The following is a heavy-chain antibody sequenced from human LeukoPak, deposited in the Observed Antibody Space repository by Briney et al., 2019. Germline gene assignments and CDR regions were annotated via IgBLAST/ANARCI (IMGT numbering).Heavy chain of an antibody. D-gene: IGHD6-19*01. CDR1: GYTFTGYG. Sequence: GASVKVSCKASGYTFTGYGIGGVRQAPGQGLEWMGWISAYNGNTNYAQKLQGRVTMTTDTSTSTAYMELRSLRSDDTAVYYCARDREGQWLNYWGQGTLVTVSS. CDR2: ISAYNGNT. J-gene: IGHJ4*02. CDR3: ARDREGQWLNY. V-gene: IGHV1-18*01.